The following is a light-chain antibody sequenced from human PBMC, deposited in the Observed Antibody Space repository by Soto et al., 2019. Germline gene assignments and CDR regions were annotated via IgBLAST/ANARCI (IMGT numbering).Light chain of an antibody. CDR2: EVN. CDR3: SSYAGSSNV. J-gene: IGLJ1*01. CDR1: SSDVGGYKF. Sequence: QSVLTQPASVSGSPGQSITISCTGSSSDVGGYKFVSWHQQYPGRAPKLMIYEVNHRPSGVSNRFSGSKSGNTASLTISGLQAEDEADYYCSSYAGSSNVFGTGTKVTVL. V-gene: IGLV2-14*01.